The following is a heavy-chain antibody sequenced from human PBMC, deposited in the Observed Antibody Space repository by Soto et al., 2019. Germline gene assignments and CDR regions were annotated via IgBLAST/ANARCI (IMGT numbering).Heavy chain of an antibody. V-gene: IGHV4-39*01. D-gene: IGHD4-17*01. CDR2: IYYSGST. CDR1: GGSISSSSYY. Sequence: QLQLQESGPGLVKPSETLSLTCTVSGGSISSSSYYWGWIRQPPGKGLEWIGSIYYSGSTYYNPSLKSRVTISVDTSKNQFSLKLSSVTAADTAVYYCARLPSFDYGDYSWFDPWGQGTLVTVSS. J-gene: IGHJ5*02. CDR3: ARLPSFDYGDYSWFDP.